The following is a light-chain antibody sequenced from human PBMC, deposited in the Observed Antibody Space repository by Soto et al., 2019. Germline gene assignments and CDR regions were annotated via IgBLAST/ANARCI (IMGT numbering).Light chain of an antibody. CDR1: TSDVGGYNY. CDR3: SSYTSSSIPYV. V-gene: IGLV2-14*01. CDR2: EVN. Sequence: QSALTQPASVSGSPGQSITISCTGTTSDVGGYNYVSWYQQHPGKAPKLMIYEVNNRPSGVSNRFSGSKSGNTADLTISGLQAEDEADYYCSSYTSSSIPYVFGTGTKLTVL. J-gene: IGLJ1*01.